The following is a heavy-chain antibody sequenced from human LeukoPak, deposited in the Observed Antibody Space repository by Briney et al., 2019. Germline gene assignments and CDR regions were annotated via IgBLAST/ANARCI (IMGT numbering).Heavy chain of an antibody. V-gene: IGHV3-7*01. CDR3: VRHPGSYNVLTGHSYYFDY. D-gene: IGHD3-9*01. J-gene: IGHJ4*02. Sequence: PGGSLRLSCVGSGFTFGSYWMSWVRQAPGKGLEWVANIKHDGSDHYYADSVAGRFTISRDNAKNSLYLEMSSLRAEDASVYFCVRHPGSYNVLTGHSYYFDYWGQGTLVTVSS. CDR2: IKHDGSDH. CDR1: GFTFGSYW.